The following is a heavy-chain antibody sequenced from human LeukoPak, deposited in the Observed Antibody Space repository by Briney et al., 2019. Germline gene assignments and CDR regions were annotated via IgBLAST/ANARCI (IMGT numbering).Heavy chain of an antibody. CDR2: ISGSGGST. J-gene: IGHJ4*02. CDR3: AKFGVGATYFDY. D-gene: IGHD1-26*01. CDR1: GFTFSSYA. V-gene: IGHV3-23*01. Sequence: AVGSLRLSCAASGFTFSSYAMSWVRQAPGKGLEWVSTISGSGGSTYYADSVKGRFTISRDNSTNTLYLQMNSLRAEDTAVYYCAKFGVGATYFDYWGQGTLVTVSS.